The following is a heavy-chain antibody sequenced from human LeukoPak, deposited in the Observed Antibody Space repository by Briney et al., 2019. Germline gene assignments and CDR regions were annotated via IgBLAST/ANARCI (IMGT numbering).Heavy chain of an antibody. CDR3: ARYYDDSGSLDY. Sequence: PSETLSLTCAVSVGSISSGNWWSWVRQSPGKGLEWIGEIYHNGTPNYSPSLKSRVTMSADTSRNQFSLKLNSVTAADTAVYYCARYYDDSGSLDYWGQGALVTVSS. V-gene: IGHV4-4*02. CDR2: IYHNGTP. CDR1: VGSISSGNW. D-gene: IGHD3-22*01. J-gene: IGHJ4*02.